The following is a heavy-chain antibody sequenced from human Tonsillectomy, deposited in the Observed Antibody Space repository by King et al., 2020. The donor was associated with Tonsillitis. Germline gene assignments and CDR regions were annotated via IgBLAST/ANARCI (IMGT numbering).Heavy chain of an antibody. D-gene: IGHD6-6*01. CDR1: GGSISSGNW. V-gene: IGHV4-4*02. CDR3: ARDSGYSISSPFDY. J-gene: IGHJ4*02. CDR2: INHSGGT. Sequence: VQLQESGPGLVKPSGTLSLTCAVSGGSISSGNWWSWVRQPPGKGLEWIGEINHSGGTNYNPSLKSRVTISVDKPKNQFSLKLTSVTAADTAVYYCARDSGYSISSPFDYWGQGTLVTVSS.